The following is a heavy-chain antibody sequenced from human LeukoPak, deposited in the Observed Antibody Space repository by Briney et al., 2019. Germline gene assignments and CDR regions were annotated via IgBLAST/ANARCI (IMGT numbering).Heavy chain of an antibody. CDR3: ARDWADDFWSGYYPKNWFDL. D-gene: IGHD3-3*01. J-gene: IGHJ5*02. Sequence: FTFTSSAXQRVRQARGQRLEWIGWIVXGSGNTNYAQKLQERVNITRDISTSTAYMEMRSLRSDDTAVYYCARDWADDFWSGYYPKNWFDLWGQGTLVTVSS. V-gene: IGHV1-58*01. CDR1: FTFTSSA. CDR2: IVXGSGNT.